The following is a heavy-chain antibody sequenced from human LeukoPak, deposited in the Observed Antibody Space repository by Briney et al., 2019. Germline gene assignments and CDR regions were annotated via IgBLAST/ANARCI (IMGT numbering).Heavy chain of an antibody. CDR1: GFTFSSYS. V-gene: IGHV3-48*01. D-gene: IGHD5-18*01. CDR3: AREPVDTAMVTLGFDY. Sequence: PGGSLRLSCAASGFTFSSYSMNWVRQAPGKGLEWVSYISSSSSTIYYADSVKGRFTISRDNAKNSLYLQMNSLRAEDTAVYYCAREPVDTAMVTLGFDYWGQGTLVTVSS. CDR2: ISSSSSTI. J-gene: IGHJ4*02.